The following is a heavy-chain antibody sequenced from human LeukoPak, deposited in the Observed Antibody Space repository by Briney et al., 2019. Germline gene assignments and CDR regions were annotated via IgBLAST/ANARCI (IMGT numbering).Heavy chain of an antibody. CDR2: IYYSGST. J-gene: IGHJ4*02. V-gene: IGHV4-39*02. Sequence: SETLSLTCTVSGGSISSSSYYWGWIRQPPGKGLEWIGSIYYSGSTYYNPSLKSRVTISVGTSKNQFSLKLSSVTAADTAVYYCAREGYCSGGSCHPTGYWGQGTLVTVSS. CDR3: AREGYCSGGSCHPTGY. D-gene: IGHD2-15*01. CDR1: GGSISSSSYY.